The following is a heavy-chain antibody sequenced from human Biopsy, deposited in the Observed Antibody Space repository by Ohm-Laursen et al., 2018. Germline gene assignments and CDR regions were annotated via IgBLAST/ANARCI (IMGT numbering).Heavy chain of an antibody. V-gene: IGHV1-46*01. CDR2: INPSGGST. Sequence: VASAKVSCKASGYSFTSYYMHWVRQAPGQGLEWMGIINPSGGSTDYAQKFQGRVTMTRDTSTSTVYMELISLRSDDTAVYYCAKGGHKAWLDSWGQGALVTVSS. J-gene: IGHJ5*01. D-gene: IGHD1-26*01. CDR1: GYSFTSYY. CDR3: AKGGHKAWLDS.